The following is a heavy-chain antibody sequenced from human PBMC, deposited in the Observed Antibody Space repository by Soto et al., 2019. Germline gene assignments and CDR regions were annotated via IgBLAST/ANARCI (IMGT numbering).Heavy chain of an antibody. Sequence: LQSGGGVVQPWESLRHSCAASGCSLRDHALSWLRQAPGGCLELVSGISGSEDRTNYADFVRGRFIISKDRAKNTLYLDMSGLRVDDTAVYFCGRTYTGGWGQGTLVTVSS. D-gene: IGHD3-10*01. CDR2: ISGSEDRT. CDR1: GCSLRDHA. V-gene: IGHV3-23*01. J-gene: IGHJ4*02. CDR3: GRTYTGG.